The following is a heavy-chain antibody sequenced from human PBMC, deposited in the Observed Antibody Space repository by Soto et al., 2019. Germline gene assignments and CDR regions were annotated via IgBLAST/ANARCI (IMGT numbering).Heavy chain of an antibody. D-gene: IGHD3-10*01. Sequence: SETLSLTCAVYGGSFSGYYWSWIRQPPGKGLEWIGEINHSGSTNYNPSLKSRVTISVDTSKNQFSLKLSSVTAADTAVYYCARVRKGYMVEDYWGQGTLVTV. V-gene: IGHV4-34*01. CDR2: INHSGST. CDR3: ARVRKGYMVEDY. J-gene: IGHJ4*02. CDR1: GGSFSGYY.